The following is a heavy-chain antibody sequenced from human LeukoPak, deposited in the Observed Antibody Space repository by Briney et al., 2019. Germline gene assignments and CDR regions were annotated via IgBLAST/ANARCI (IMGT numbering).Heavy chain of an antibody. D-gene: IGHD5-24*01. Sequence: GGSLRLSRAASGFTVSRYYMSWIRQAPGKGLEWVSVFYIDGNTYYADSVRGRFTISRDNSKNTIYLQMNSLRAEDTAVYCCARGDGYNFFDSWGQGTLVTVSS. CDR2: FYIDGNT. V-gene: IGHV3-66*01. J-gene: IGHJ4*02. CDR1: GFTVSRYY. CDR3: ARGDGYNFFDS.